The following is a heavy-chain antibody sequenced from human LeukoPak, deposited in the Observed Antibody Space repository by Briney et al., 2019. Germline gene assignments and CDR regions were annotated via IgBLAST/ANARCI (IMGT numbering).Heavy chain of an antibody. V-gene: IGHV3-23*01. CDR2: IRGSGGTT. J-gene: IGHJ4*02. CDR1: GFSFSSYG. D-gene: IGHD1-26*01. CDR3: AKPSIGWSFDY. Sequence: GGSLRLSCVASGFSFSSYGMGWVRQAPGKGLEWVSGIRGSGGTTYYADSVKGRFTISRDNSKNTLYLQMNSLRAEDTAVYYCAKPSIGWSFDYWGQGTLVTVSS.